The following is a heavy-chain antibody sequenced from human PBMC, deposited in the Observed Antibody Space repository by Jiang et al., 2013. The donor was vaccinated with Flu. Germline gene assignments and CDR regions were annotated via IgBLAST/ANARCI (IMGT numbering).Heavy chain of an antibody. CDR1: GGSFSGYY. CDR3: ARVGASRDY. CDR2: INHSGST. Sequence: LLKPSETLSLTCAVYGGSFSGYYWSWIRQPPGKGLEWIGEINHSGSTNYNPSLKSRVTISVDTSKNQFSPKLSSVTAADTAVYYCARVGASRDYWGQGTLVTVSS. D-gene: IGHD1-26*01. V-gene: IGHV4-34*01. J-gene: IGHJ4*02.